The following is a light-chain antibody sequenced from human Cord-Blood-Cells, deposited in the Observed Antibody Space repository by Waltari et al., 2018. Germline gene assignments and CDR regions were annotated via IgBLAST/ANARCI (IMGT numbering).Light chain of an antibody. Sequence: DIQMTQSPSTLSASVGDRVTITCRASQSISSWLAWYQQKPGKAPKLLIYKASSLESGVPSRFSGSGSGPQFTLTLSSLQPDDFATYYCQQYNSNSITFGQGTRLESK. CDR2: KAS. V-gene: IGKV1-5*03. CDR1: QSISSW. J-gene: IGKJ5*01. CDR3: QQYNSNSIT.